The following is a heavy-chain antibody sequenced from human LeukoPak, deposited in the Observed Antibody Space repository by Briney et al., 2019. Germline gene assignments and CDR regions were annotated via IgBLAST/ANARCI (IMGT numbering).Heavy chain of an antibody. CDR2: IYPDDSDT. CDR1: GYSFTSYW. J-gene: IGHJ6*03. Sequence: GESLQISCKGSGYSFTSYWIGWVRQMPGKGLEWMGIIYPDDSDTRYSPSFQGQVTISADKSISTAYLQWSSLKASDTAMYYCARQRATSARGYYYFYHMDVWGRGTTVTVS. V-gene: IGHV5-51*01. D-gene: IGHD5-12*01. CDR3: ARQRATSARGYYYFYHMDV.